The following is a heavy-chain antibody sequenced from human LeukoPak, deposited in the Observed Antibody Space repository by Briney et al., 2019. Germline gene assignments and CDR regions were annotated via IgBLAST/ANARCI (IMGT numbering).Heavy chain of an antibody. CDR2: IFSGGRT. J-gene: IGHJ4*02. Sequence: GGSLRLSCVASGFSVSTKYMSWVRQAPGKGLEWVSVIFSGGRTDYTDSVKGRFTISRDDSMNTLYLQMNSLRVEDTAMYYCARERGSDFDFWGQGTLVTVSS. D-gene: IGHD3-10*01. CDR3: ARERGSDFDF. V-gene: IGHV3-53*01. CDR1: GFSVSTKY.